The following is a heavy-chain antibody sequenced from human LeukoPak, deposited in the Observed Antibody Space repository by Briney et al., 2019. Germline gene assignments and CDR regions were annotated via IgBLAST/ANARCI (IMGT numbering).Heavy chain of an antibody. Sequence: GGSLRLSCAASGFTFSSYSMNWVRQALGKGLERVSYISSSSSTIYYADSVKGRFTISRDNAKNSLYLQMNSLRDEDTAVYYCARDRALLLWFGELSLYYYYYGMDVWGQGTTVTVSS. CDR2: ISSSSSTI. D-gene: IGHD3-10*01. V-gene: IGHV3-48*02. CDR3: ARDRALLLWFGELSLYYYYYGMDV. J-gene: IGHJ6*02. CDR1: GFTFSSYS.